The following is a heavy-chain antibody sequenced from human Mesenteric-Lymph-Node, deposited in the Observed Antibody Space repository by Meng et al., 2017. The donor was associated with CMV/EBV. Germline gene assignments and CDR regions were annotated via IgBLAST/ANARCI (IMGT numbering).Heavy chain of an antibody. V-gene: IGHV3-30*04. CDR2: ISYDGSNK. Sequence: GGSLRLSCAASGFTFSSYAMHWVRQAPGKGLEWVAVISYDGSNKYYADSVKGRFTISRDNSRNTLFLQMDSLRTEDTAVYYCARDSYSNYSPCLDYWGQGTLVTVSS. CDR3: ARDSYSNYSPCLDY. D-gene: IGHD4-11*01. J-gene: IGHJ4*02. CDR1: GFTFSSYA.